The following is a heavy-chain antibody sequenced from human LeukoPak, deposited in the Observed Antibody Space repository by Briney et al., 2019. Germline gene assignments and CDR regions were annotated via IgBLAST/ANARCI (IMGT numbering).Heavy chain of an antibody. CDR1: GYSISSGYY. V-gene: IGHV4-38-2*02. D-gene: IGHD5-18*01. Sequence: PSETLSLTCTVSGYSISSGYYWGWIRQPPGKGLEWIGSIYHSGSTYYNPSLKSRVTISVDTSKNQFSLKLSSVTAADTAVYYCARRKTALKVFDYWGQGTLVTVSS. CDR2: IYHSGST. CDR3: ARRKTALKVFDY. J-gene: IGHJ4*02.